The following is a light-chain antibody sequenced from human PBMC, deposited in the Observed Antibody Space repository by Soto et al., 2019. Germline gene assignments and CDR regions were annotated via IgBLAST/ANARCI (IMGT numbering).Light chain of an antibody. J-gene: IGKJ5*01. V-gene: IGKV3-15*01. Sequence: EIVLTQSPGTLSLSPGERATLSCRASQSVSSSYLAWFQQKPGQAPRVLIYDASTRATGISARFSGSGSGTEFTLTISSLQSEDFAVYYCQQYHNWPITFGQGTRLEIK. CDR3: QQYHNWPIT. CDR1: QSVSSSY. CDR2: DAS.